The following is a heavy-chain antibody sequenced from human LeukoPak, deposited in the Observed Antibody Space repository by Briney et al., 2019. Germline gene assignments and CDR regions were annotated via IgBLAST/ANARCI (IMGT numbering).Heavy chain of an antibody. CDR2: ISSDGGNT. Sequence: PGGPLRLSCAASGFTFSSYAMHWVRQAPGKGLEYVSAISSDGGNTYYADSVKGRFTISRDNSKNTLYLQMGSLRAEDMAVYYCARARSGSYHFDYWGQGTLVTVSS. CDR1: GFTFSSYA. D-gene: IGHD1-26*01. CDR3: ARARSGSYHFDY. V-gene: IGHV3-64*02. J-gene: IGHJ4*02.